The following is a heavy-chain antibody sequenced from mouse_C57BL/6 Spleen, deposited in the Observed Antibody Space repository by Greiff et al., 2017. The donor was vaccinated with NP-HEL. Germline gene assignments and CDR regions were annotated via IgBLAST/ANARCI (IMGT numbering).Heavy chain of an antibody. Sequence: DVKLQESGPGLVKPSQSLSLTCSVTGYSITSGYYWNWIRQFPGNKLEWMGYISYDGSNNYNPSLKNRISITRDTSKNQFFLKLNSVTTEDTATYYCAKSYYYGSSPYYFDYWGQGTTLTVSS. CDR2: ISYDGSN. CDR3: AKSYYYGSSPYYFDY. J-gene: IGHJ2*01. D-gene: IGHD1-1*01. CDR1: GYSITSGYY. V-gene: IGHV3-6*01.